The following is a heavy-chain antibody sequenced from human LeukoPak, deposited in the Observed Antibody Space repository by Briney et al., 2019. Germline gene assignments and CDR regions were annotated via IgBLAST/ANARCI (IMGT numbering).Heavy chain of an antibody. D-gene: IGHD3-16*02. V-gene: IGHV3-7*01. CDR1: GFTFSSYW. Sequence: PGGSLRLSCAASGFTFSSYWMSWVRQAPGKGLKWVVNIKEDGREKYYVDSVKGRFTIPRDNAKNSLYLEMNSLRAEDTAVYYCARVNRWFDPWGQGTLVTVSS. J-gene: IGHJ5*02. CDR2: IKEDGREK. CDR3: ARVNRWFDP.